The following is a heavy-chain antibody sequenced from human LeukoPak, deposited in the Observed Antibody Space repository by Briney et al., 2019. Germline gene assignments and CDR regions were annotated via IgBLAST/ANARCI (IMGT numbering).Heavy chain of an antibody. J-gene: IGHJ4*02. CDR1: GFTFTSSA. Sequence: SVKVSFKASGFTFTSSAVQWVRQARGQRLEWIGWIVVGSGNTNYAQKFQERVTITRDMSTSTAYMELSSLRSEDTAVYYCAADPGHYGDYDFDYWGQGTLVTVSS. D-gene: IGHD4-17*01. CDR2: IVVGSGNT. V-gene: IGHV1-58*01. CDR3: AADPGHYGDYDFDY.